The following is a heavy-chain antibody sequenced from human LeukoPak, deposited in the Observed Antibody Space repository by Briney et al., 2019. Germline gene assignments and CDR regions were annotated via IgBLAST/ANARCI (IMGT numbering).Heavy chain of an antibody. Sequence: SETLSLTXAVYGGSFSGYYWSWIRQPPGKGLEWIGEINHSGSTNYNPSLKSRVTISVDTSKNQFSLKLSSVTAADTAVYYCARGPSSGWYDYFDYWGQGTLVTVSS. J-gene: IGHJ4*02. CDR2: INHSGST. D-gene: IGHD6-19*01. CDR1: GGSFSGYY. V-gene: IGHV4-34*01. CDR3: ARGPSSGWYDYFDY.